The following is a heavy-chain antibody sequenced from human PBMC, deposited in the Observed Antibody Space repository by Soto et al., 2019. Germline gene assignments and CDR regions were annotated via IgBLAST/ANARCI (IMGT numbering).Heavy chain of an antibody. J-gene: IGHJ5*02. CDR2: INHSGTT. V-gene: IGHV4-34*01. Sequence: QVQLQQWGAGLLKPSETLSLTCAVYGESFSAYYWSWIRQSPGKGLEWIGEINHSGTTNYNPSLKTRVTISVDTSKNQFSLKLSSVTAADTAMYYCARDRIVPTYGSEGGFDPWGQGTLVTVSS. CDR1: GESFSAYY. CDR3: ARDRIVPTYGSEGGFDP. D-gene: IGHD3-10*01.